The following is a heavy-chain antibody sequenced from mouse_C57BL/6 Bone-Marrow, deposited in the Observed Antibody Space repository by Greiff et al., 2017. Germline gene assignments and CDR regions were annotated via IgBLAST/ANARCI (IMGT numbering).Heavy chain of an antibody. Sequence: VKLMESGAELARPGASVKMSCKASGYTFTSYTMHWVKQRPGQGLEWIGYINPSSGYTKYNQKFKDKATLTADKSSSIAYMQLSSLTSEDSAVYYCARGGKYYGNYGDYGGQGTTLTVAS. V-gene: IGHV1-4*01. CDR3: ARGGKYYGNYGDY. D-gene: IGHD2-1*01. CDR1: GYTFTSYT. CDR2: INPSSGYT. J-gene: IGHJ2*01.